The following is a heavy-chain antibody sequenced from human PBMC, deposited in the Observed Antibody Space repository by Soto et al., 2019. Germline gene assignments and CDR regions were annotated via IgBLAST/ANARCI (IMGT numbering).Heavy chain of an antibody. D-gene: IGHD3-10*01. CDR2: IIPIFGTA. J-gene: IGHJ6*02. V-gene: IGHV1-69*13. CDR1: GGTFSIYA. CDR3: AREGSGSYYMKPMGHDYYYGMDV. Sequence: SVKVSCKASGGTFSIYAISWVRQAPGQGLEWMGGIIPIFGTANYAQKFQGRVTITADESTSTAYMELSSLRSEDTAVYYCAREGSGSYYMKPMGHDYYYGMDVWGQGTTVTVSS.